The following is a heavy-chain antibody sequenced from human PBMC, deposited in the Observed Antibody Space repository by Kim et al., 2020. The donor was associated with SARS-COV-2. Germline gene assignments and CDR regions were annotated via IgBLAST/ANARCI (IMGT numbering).Heavy chain of an antibody. Sequence: SETLSLTCVVSGGSITSSNWWSWVRQPPGKGLEWIGEMYHSGSTNYNPSLKSRVTISVDKSKNQFSLKLSSVTAADTAAYYCARAIIARTVYYYGMDVWGQGTTVTVSS. CDR1: GGSITSSNW. CDR3: ARAIIARTVYYYGMDV. CDR2: MYHSGST. V-gene: IGHV4-4*02. J-gene: IGHJ6*02. D-gene: IGHD4-4*01.